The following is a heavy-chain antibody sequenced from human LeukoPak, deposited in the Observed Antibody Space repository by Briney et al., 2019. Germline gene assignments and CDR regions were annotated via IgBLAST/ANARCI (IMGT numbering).Heavy chain of an antibody. J-gene: IGHJ3*02. CDR1: GYTFTNHG. D-gene: IGHD4-17*01. Sequence: ASVKVFCKASGYTFTNHGISWVRQAPGQGLEWMGWISTYNGNTNYAQKLQGRVTMTTDTSTSTAYMELRSLRSDDTAVYYCARSGGWAYGDYDGFIAFDIWGQGTMVTVSS. CDR3: ARSGGWAYGDYDGFIAFDI. CDR2: ISTYNGNT. V-gene: IGHV1-18*01.